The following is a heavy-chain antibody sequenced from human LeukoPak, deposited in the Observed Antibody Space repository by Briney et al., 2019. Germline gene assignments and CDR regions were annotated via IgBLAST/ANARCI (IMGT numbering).Heavy chain of an antibody. CDR1: GYSISSGYY. CDR3: ARTRYYYNSRSYGAPYYFDY. V-gene: IGHV4-38-2*02. D-gene: IGHD3-10*01. CDR2: IYYSGST. J-gene: IGHJ4*02. Sequence: SETLSLTCTVSGYSISSGYYWGWIRQPPGKGLEWTGSIYYSGSTYYNPSLKSRVTISVDTSKNQFSLKLSSVTAADTAVYYCARTRYYYNSRSYGAPYYFDYWGQGTLVTVSS.